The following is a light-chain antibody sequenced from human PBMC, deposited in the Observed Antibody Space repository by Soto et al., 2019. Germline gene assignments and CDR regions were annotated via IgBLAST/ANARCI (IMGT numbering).Light chain of an antibody. Sequence: DIPLTQSPSFLSASVEDRVTITCRPSQAVPNNMAWYQQKPGKPPKLLIYEESTLHSGVPSRFSGRKSGTQFTLTIDSLQPEDFATYYCQQVKTYPRTFGGGTKVEIK. V-gene: IGKV1-9*01. CDR2: EES. CDR1: QAVPNN. CDR3: QQVKTYPRT. J-gene: IGKJ4*01.